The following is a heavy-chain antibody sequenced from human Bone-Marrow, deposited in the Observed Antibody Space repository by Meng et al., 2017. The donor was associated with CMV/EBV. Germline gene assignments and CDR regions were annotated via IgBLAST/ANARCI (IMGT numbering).Heavy chain of an antibody. Sequence: SVKVSCKASGGTFSSYAISWVRQAPGQGLEWMGGIIPILGIAIYAQKFQGRVTITADKSTSTAYMELSSLRSEDTAVYYCARVDDFWSGYYAPWGWFDPWGQGTLVTVSS. V-gene: IGHV1-69*10. CDR1: GGTFSSYA. D-gene: IGHD3-3*01. CDR3: ARVDDFWSGYYAPWGWFDP. CDR2: IIPILGIA. J-gene: IGHJ5*02.